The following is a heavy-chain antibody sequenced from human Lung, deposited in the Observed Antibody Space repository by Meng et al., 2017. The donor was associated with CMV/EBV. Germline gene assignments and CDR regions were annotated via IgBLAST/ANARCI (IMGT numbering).Heavy chain of an antibody. J-gene: IGHJ4*02. D-gene: IGHD2-2*01. V-gene: IGHV3-21*06. CDR2: FSSMSTSM. Sequence: GEXXKISCAASRIPFSAYTMNWVRQAPGKGLEWVSSFSSMSTSMSYADSVRGRFIVSRDNANNSLYLQMTGLRAEDTAVYYCALVPAATSFVDSWGQGTXVTVSS. CDR3: ALVPAATSFVDS. CDR1: RIPFSAYT.